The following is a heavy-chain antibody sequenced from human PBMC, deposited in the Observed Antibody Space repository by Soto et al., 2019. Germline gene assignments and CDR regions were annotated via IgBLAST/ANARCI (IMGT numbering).Heavy chain of an antibody. D-gene: IGHD3-10*01. CDR3: AQVKPGLQKWGVYVDY. Sequence: PGGSLRLSCAAPGCTFGNYAMSWGRQAPGKGLQWVSAIGGTGNKIYYADSVKGRFIISRDKSKNTLYLQMNSLRAEDTAVYYCAQVKPGLQKWGVYVDYWGQRT. J-gene: IGHJ4*02. CDR1: GCTFGNYA. CDR2: IGGTGNKI. V-gene: IGHV3-23*01.